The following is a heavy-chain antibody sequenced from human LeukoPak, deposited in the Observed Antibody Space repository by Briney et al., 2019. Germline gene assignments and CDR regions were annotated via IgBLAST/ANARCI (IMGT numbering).Heavy chain of an antibody. J-gene: IGHJ5*02. CDR1: GGSISSYY. CDR2: IYHSGST. D-gene: IGHD2-15*01. Sequence: MTSETLSLTCTVSGGSISSYYWSWIRQPPGKGLEWIGYIYHSGSTYYNPSLKSRVTISVDRSKNQFSLKLSSVTAADTAVYYCARGSFEGWFDPWGQGTLVTVSS. V-gene: IGHV4-59*12. CDR3: ARGSFEGWFDP.